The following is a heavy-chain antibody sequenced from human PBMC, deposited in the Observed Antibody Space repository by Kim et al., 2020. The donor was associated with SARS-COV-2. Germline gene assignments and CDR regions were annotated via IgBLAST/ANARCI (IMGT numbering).Heavy chain of an antibody. CDR3: VRTSATMSWYWLIHFDS. CDR2: IYYSGNT. CDR1: GDSISTTRYY. J-gene: IGHJ4*02. D-gene: IGHD2-8*02. V-gene: IGHV4-39*02. Sequence: SETLSLTCTVSGDSISTTRYYWGWIRQTPGKGLEWIGMIYYSGNTYYNPSLESRLSISVDTSKNHFSLRLTSVTAADTAIYYCVRTSATMSWYWLIHFDSWGQGALVTVSS.